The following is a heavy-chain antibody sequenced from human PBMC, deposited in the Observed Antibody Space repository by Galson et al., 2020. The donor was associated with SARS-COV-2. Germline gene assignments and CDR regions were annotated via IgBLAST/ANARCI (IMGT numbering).Heavy chain of an antibody. Sequence: GGSLRLSCAASGFTFSSYAMHWVRQAPGKGLEWVAVISYDGSNKYYADPVKGRFTISRDNSKNTLYLQMNSLRAEDRAVDYGARDLGMATISPLDEWGQGTLVSVSS. V-gene: IGHV3-30*04. CDR1: GFTFSSYA. CDR2: ISYDGSNK. J-gene: IGHJ4*02. CDR3: ARDLGMATISPLDE. D-gene: IGHD5-12*01.